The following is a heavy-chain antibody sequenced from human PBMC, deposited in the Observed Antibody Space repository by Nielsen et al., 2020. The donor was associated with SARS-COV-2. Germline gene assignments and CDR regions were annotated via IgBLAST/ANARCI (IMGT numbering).Heavy chain of an antibody. D-gene: IGHD3-22*01. J-gene: IGHJ3*02. Sequence: SETLSLTCSVSGASVSAYDWTWIRQSPGKGLECIGKIYYSGSTIYNPSLKTRVTMSRDTSKSQVSLKLSSVTATDTAVYYCARAQRAGRDYYDSSGEGGDIWGQGTMVTVSS. CDR2: IYYSGST. V-gene: IGHV4-59*08. CDR1: GASVSAYD. CDR3: ARAQRAGRDYYDSSGEGGDI.